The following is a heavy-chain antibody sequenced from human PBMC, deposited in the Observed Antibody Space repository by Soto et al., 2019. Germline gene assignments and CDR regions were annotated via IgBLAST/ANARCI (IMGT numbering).Heavy chain of an antibody. CDR3: ARDRTGTTLAFDI. Sequence: GASVKVSCKASGGTFSSYTISWVRQAPGQGLEWMGRIIPILGIANYAQKFQGRVTITADKSTSTAYMELSSLRSEDTAVYYCARDRTGTTLAFDIWGQGTMVTVSS. CDR1: GGTFSSYT. V-gene: IGHV1-69*04. CDR2: IIPILGIA. D-gene: IGHD1-1*01. J-gene: IGHJ3*02.